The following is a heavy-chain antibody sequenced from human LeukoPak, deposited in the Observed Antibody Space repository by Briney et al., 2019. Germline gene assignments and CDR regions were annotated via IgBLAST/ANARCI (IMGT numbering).Heavy chain of an antibody. V-gene: IGHV3-7*01. D-gene: IGHD3-22*01. CDR2: IKQDGSEK. CDR3: ARDGYYYDSSGYSNWFDP. J-gene: IGHJ5*02. CDR1: GFTFSSYW. Sequence: PGGSLRLSCAASGFTFSSYWMSWVRQAPGKGLDWVANIKQDGSEKYYVDSVKGRFTISRDNAKNSLYLQMNSLRAEDTAVYYCARDGYYYDSSGYSNWFDPWGQGTLVTVSS.